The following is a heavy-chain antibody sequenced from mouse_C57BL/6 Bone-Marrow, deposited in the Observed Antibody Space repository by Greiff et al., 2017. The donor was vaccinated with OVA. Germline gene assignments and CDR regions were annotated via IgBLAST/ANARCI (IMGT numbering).Heavy chain of an antibody. CDR1: GYTFTEYT. V-gene: IGHV1-62-2*01. CDR3: ARHEGGDSSGTRYFDY. D-gene: IGHD3-2*02. J-gene: IGHJ2*01. Sequence: VQLQESGPELVKPGASVKISCKASGYTFTEYTIHWVKQRSGQGLEWIGWFYPGSGSIKYNEKFKDKATLTADKSSSTVYMELSRLTSEDSAVYFCARHEGGDSSGTRYFDYWGQGTTLTVSS. CDR2: FYPGSGSI.